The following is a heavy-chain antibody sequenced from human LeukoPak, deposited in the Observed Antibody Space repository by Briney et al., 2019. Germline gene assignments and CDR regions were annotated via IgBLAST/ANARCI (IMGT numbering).Heavy chain of an antibody. CDR2: IYYSGST. D-gene: IGHD3-22*01. CDR3: ARGRALYDSTGYYY. V-gene: IGHV4-39*07. Sequence: KPSETLSLTCTVSGGSISSSSYYWGWIRQPPGKGLEWIGSIYYSGSTYYNPSLKSRVTISVDTSKNQFSLKLSSVTAADTAVYFCARGRALYDSTGYYYWGQGTLVSVSS. CDR1: GGSISSSSYY. J-gene: IGHJ4*02.